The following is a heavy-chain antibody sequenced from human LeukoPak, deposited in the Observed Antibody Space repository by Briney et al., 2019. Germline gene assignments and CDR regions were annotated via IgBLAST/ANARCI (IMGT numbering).Heavy chain of an antibody. CDR2: ISGSGGST. CDR3: AKDSTGGSSGYRFYYFDY. D-gene: IGHD3-22*01. J-gene: IGHJ4*02. V-gene: IGHV3-23*01. Sequence: GGCLRLSCAASGFTFSSYAMSGVRQAPAKGREWVSAISGSGGSTYYADAAKGRFTISRHNSKNTLYPQMNCLRAEDTAVYYCAKDSTGGSSGYRFYYFDYWGQGTLVTVSS. CDR1: GFTFSSYA.